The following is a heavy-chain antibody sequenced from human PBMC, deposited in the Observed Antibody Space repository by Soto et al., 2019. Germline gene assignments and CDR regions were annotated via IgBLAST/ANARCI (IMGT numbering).Heavy chain of an antibody. CDR1: GFTFSSYE. CDR2: ISSSGSTI. J-gene: IGHJ4*02. CDR3: ARETESSGANY. Sequence: GGSRRLSCAASGFTFSSYEMNWVRQAPGKGLEWVSYISSSGSTIYYADSVKGRFTISRDNAKNSLYLQMNSLRAEDTAVYYCARETESSGANYWGQGTLVTVSS. V-gene: IGHV3-48*03. D-gene: IGHD6-19*01.